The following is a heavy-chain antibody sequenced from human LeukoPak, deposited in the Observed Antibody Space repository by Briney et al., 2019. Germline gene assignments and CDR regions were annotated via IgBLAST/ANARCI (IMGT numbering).Heavy chain of an antibody. CDR2: INHSGST. Sequence: PSETLSLTCAVYGGSFSGYYWSWIRQPPGKGLEWIGEINHSGSTNYNPSLKSRVTISVDTSKNQFSLTVSSVTAADTAVYYCARLTWITDYWGQGTLVTVSS. J-gene: IGHJ4*02. V-gene: IGHV4-34*01. CDR3: ARLTWITDY. D-gene: IGHD5-12*01. CDR1: GGSFSGYY.